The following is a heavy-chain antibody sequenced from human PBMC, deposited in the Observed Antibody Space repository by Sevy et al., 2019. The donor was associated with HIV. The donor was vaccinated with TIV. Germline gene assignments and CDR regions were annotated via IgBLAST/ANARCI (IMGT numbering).Heavy chain of an antibody. J-gene: IGHJ6*02. D-gene: IGHD6-13*01. CDR2: ISHSGRT. V-gene: IGHV4-34*01. CDR3: ARGANLLKSSSWYFSALHSYYYDMDV. Sequence: SETLSLTCAVYGGSFRDYLWTWIRQPPGKGLEWIGEISHSGRTNYNPSLQSRVTISVDMSTNQFSLRLKSVTAADTAIYYFARGANLLKSSSWYFSALHSYYYDMDVWGQGTTVTVSS. CDR1: GGSFRDYL.